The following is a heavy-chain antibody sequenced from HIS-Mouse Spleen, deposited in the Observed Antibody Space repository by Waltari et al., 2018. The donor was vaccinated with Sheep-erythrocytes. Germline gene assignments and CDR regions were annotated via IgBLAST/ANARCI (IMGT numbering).Heavy chain of an antibody. CDR2: IYSGGST. V-gene: IGHV3-53*02. D-gene: IGHD3-22*01. CDR1: GLTVSSNY. CDR3: ARVSSSGYYRAEYFQH. J-gene: IGHJ1*01. Sequence: EVQLVETGGGLIQPGGSLRLSCAASGLTVSSNYMSWVRQAPGKGLEWVSVIYSGGSTYYADSVKGRFTISRDNSKNTLYLQMNSLRAEDTAVYYCARVSSSGYYRAEYFQHWGQGTLVTVSS.